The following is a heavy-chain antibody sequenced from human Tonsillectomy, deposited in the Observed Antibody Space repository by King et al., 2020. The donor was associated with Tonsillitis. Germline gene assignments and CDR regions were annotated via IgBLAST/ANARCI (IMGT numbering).Heavy chain of an antibody. D-gene: IGHD6-19*01. V-gene: IGHV3-23*04. CDR2: ISASGATT. J-gene: IGHJ3*02. CDR3: AKEWYGSGGGDAFHI. Sequence: VQLVESGGGLVQPGGSLRLSCVASGFTFTTYALSWVRQAPGMGLEWVSAISASGATTYYPDSPRGRFTISRDNSKNTLYLQMNSLRAEETAVYYFAKEWYGSGGGDAFHIWGQGTTVTVSS. CDR1: GFTFTTYA.